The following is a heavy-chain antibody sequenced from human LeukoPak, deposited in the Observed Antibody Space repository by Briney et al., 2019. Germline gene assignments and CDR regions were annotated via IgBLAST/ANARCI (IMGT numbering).Heavy chain of an antibody. Sequence: PGRSLRLSCAASGFTFSSYGMHWVRQAPGKGLEWVAVIWYDGSNKYYADSVKGRFTISRDNSKNTLYLQMNSLRAEDTAVYYCAKDLGYCSSTSCYRFDYWGQGTLVTVSS. J-gene: IGHJ4*02. D-gene: IGHD2-2*03. CDR2: IWYDGSNK. CDR1: GFTFSSYG. V-gene: IGHV3-33*06. CDR3: AKDLGYCSSTSCYRFDY.